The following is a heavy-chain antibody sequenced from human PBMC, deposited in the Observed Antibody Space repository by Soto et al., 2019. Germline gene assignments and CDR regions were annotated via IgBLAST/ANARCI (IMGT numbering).Heavy chain of an antibody. CDR2: INHSGST. V-gene: IGHV4-34*01. D-gene: IGHD2-15*01. CDR3: ARGPRIFALDP. Sequence: QVQLQQWGAGLLKPSETLSLTCAVYGGSFSGYYWSWIRQPPGKGLEWIGEINHSGSTNYNPSLKSRVTISVDTSKNQLSLKLSSVTAADTAVYYCARGPRIFALDPWGQGTLVTVSS. J-gene: IGHJ5*02. CDR1: GGSFSGYY.